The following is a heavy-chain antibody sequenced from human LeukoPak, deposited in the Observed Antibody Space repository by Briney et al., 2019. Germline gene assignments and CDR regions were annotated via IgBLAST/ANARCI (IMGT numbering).Heavy chain of an antibody. J-gene: IGHJ5*02. CDR2: IDHSGST. V-gene: IGHV4-34*01. D-gene: IGHD2-2*02. Sequence: SETLSLTCAVYGGSFSGYYWSWIRQPPGKGLEWIGEIDHSGSTNYNPSLKSRVTISVDTSKNQFSLKLSSVTAADTAVYYCARDIVVVPAAIKAYNWFDPWGQGTLVTVSS. CDR3: ARDIVVVPAAIKAYNWFDP. CDR1: GGSFSGYY.